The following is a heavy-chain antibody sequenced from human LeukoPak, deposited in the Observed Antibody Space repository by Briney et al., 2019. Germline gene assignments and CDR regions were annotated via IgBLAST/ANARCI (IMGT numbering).Heavy chain of an antibody. J-gene: IGHJ4*02. CDR2: IKQDGSII. CDR3: AREGSLLYCFDY. V-gene: IGHV3-7*01. Sequence: PGGSLRLSCAASGFTFSDYWMTWVRQAPGKGLEWVANIKQDGSIIWYVDSVKGRFTISRDNAKNSLYLQMNSLRAEDTAVYYCAREGSLLYCFDYWGQGTLVTVSS. CDR1: GFTFSDYW.